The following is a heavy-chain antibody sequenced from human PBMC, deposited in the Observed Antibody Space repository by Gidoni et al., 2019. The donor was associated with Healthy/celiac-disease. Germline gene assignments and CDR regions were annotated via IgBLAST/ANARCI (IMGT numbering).Heavy chain of an antibody. V-gene: IGHV4-34*01. CDR2: INHSGST. Sequence: QVQLQQWGAGLLKPSETLSLTCAFYGGSFSGYYWSWIRQPPGKGLEWIGEINHSGSTNYNPSLKSRVTISVDTSKNQFSLKLSSVTAADTAVYYCARASSWSPFDYWGQGTLVTVSS. CDR1: GGSFSGYY. CDR3: ARASSWSPFDY. D-gene: IGHD6-13*01. J-gene: IGHJ4*02.